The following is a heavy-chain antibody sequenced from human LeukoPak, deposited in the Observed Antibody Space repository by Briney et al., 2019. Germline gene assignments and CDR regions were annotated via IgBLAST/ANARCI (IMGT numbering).Heavy chain of an antibody. D-gene: IGHD6-13*01. CDR1: GFTFSSYA. J-gene: IGHJ4*02. CDR3: AKDGGIAAPQGASDY. Sequence: GGSLRLSCAASGFTFSSYAMHWVRQAPGKGLEWVAVISYDGSNKYYADSVKGRFTISRDNSKNTLYLQMNSLRAEDTAVYYCAKDGGIAAPQGASDYWGQGTLVTVSS. CDR2: ISYDGSNK. V-gene: IGHV3-30-3*01.